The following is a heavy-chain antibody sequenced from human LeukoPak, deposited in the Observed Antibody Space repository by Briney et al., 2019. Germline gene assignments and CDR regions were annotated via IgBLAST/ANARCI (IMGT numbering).Heavy chain of an antibody. CDR1: GYTFTGYY. CDR2: ISPNSGGT. D-gene: IGHD6-19*01. J-gene: IGHJ4*02. Sequence: ASVKVSCKASGYTFTGYYMHWVRQAPGQGLEWVGGISPNSGGTNYAQKFQGRVTMTRDTSISTAYMELSRLRSDDTAVYYCARDSSRSGWYPFDYWGQGTLVTVSS. V-gene: IGHV1-2*02. CDR3: ARDSSRSGWYPFDY.